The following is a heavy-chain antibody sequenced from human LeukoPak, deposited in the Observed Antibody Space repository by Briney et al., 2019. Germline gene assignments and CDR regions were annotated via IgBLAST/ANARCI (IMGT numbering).Heavy chain of an antibody. J-gene: IGHJ5*02. V-gene: IGHV3-23*01. CDR2: ITGSGGST. CDR1: GFTPSSYA. Sequence: GGSLRLSRAASGFTPSSYAMSWVRQAPGKGLEWVSAITGSGGSTSYADSVKGRFTISRDNSRSTLFLQMNSLRAEDTAVYYCAKKLVMGPTGGFDPWAREPWSPSPQ. D-gene: IGHD1-26*01. CDR3: AKKLVMGPTGGFDP.